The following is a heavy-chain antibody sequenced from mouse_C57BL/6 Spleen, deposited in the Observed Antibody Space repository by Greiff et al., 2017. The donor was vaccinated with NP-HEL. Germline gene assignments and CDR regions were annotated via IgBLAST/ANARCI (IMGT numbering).Heavy chain of an antibody. J-gene: IGHJ2*01. CDR2: INPNNGGT. V-gene: IGHV1-26*01. CDR3: ARSLRLPYFDY. CDR1: GYTFTDYY. D-gene: IGHD3-2*02. Sequence: VQLQQSGPELVKPGASVKISCKASGYTFTDYYMNWVKQSHGKSLEWIGDINPNNGGTSYNQKFKGKATLTVDKSSSTAYMELRSLTSEDSAVYYCARSLRLPYFDYWGQGTTLTVSS.